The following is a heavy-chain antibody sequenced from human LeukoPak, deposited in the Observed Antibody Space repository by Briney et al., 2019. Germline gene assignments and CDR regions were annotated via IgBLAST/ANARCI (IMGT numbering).Heavy chain of an antibody. CDR2: IIPILGIA. J-gene: IGHJ4*02. Sequence: SVKVSCKASGGTFSSYAISWVRQAPGQGLEWMGRIIPILGIANYAQKFQGRVTITADKSTSTAYMELSSLRSEDTAVYYCAHSLTTYYYDSSGYRWGQGALVTVSS. V-gene: IGHV1-69*04. CDR3: AHSLTTYYYDSSGYR. D-gene: IGHD3-22*01. CDR1: GGTFSSYA.